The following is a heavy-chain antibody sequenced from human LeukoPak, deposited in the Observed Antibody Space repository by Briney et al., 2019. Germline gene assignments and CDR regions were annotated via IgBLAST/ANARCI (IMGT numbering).Heavy chain of an antibody. CDR3: ARDTSIFGVVNGVGAFDI. Sequence: SETLSLTCTVSGGSISSYYWSWIRQPPGKGLEWIGYIYYSGSTNYNPSLKSRVTISVDTSKNQFSLKLSSVTAADTAVYYCARDTSIFGVVNGVGAFDIWGQGTMVTVCS. CDR1: GGSISSYY. D-gene: IGHD3-3*01. J-gene: IGHJ3*02. V-gene: IGHV4-59*01. CDR2: IYYSGST.